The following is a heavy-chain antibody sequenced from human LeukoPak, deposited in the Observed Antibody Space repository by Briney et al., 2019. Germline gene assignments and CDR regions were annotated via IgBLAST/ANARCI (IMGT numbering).Heavy chain of an antibody. Sequence: PSETLSLTCTVSGGSISSYYWSWIRQPPGKGLEWIGYIYYSGSTNYNPSLKSRVTISVDTSKNQFSLKLSSVTAADTAVYYCARHAPGWSTNWCAPWGQGPLVPVS. CDR2: IYYSGST. V-gene: IGHV4-59*08. CDR1: GGSISSYY. J-gene: IGHJ5*02. CDR3: ARHAPGWSTNWCAP. D-gene: IGHD6-19*01.